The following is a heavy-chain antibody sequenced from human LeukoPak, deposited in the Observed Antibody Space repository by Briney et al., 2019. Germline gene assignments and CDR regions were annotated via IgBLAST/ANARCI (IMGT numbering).Heavy chain of an antibody. D-gene: IGHD3-22*01. Sequence: SETLSLTCTVSGGSLSSGDYYWSWLRQPPGRGLEWIGYIYYSGSTYYNPSLKSRVTISVDTSKNQFSLKLSSVTAADTAVYYCARAEGIVVVIRYWGQGTLVTVSS. CDR2: IYYSGST. V-gene: IGHV4-30-4*08. CDR3: ARAEGIVVVIRY. CDR1: GGSLSSGDYY. J-gene: IGHJ4*02.